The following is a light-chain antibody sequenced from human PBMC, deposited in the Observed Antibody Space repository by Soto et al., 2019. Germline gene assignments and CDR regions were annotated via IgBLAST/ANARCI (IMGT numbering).Light chain of an antibody. CDR3: SSFAGGGNPVL. V-gene: IGLV2-8*01. Sequence: QYALTQPPSASGSLGQSVTISCTGTSSDVGGYNYVSWHQQHPGKAPKVMIYEVTKRPPGVPDRFSGSKSGNTASLPVSGLQAEDEADYYCSSFAGGGNPVLLGGGTKLTVL. CDR1: SSDVGGYNY. CDR2: EVT. J-gene: IGLJ2*01.